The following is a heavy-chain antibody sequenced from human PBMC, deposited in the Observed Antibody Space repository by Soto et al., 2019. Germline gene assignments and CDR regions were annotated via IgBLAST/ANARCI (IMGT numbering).Heavy chain of an antibody. CDR2: INSDGSST. D-gene: IGHD1-1*01. J-gene: IGHJ5*02. Sequence: GGSLRLSCAVSGFTISSFWMHGVRQAPGQGLVWFPGINSDGSSTSYADSVKGRFTISRDNAKNALYLQMNSLRAEDTAVYYCARETTTRWFDPWGQGT. V-gene: IGHV3-74*01. CDR3: ARETTTRWFDP. CDR1: GFTISSFW.